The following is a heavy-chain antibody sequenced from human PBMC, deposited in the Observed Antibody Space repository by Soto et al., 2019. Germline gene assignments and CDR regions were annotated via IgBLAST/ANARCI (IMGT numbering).Heavy chain of an antibody. CDR3: ARHGFQWGYY. J-gene: IGHJ4*02. D-gene: IGHD1-26*01. CDR1: GGSFSGYY. CDR2: INHSGST. V-gene: IGHV4-34*01. Sequence: QVQLQQWGAGLLKPSETLSLTCAVYGGSFSGYYWSWIRQPPGKGLEWMGEINHSGSTNYNPSLKSRVTISVDTSKNQFSLKLSSVTAADTAVYYCARHGFQWGYYWGQGTLVTVSS.